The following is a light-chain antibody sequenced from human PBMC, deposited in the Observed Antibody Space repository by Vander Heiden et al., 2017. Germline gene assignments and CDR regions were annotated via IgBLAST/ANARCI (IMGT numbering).Light chain of an antibody. CDR2: AAS. CDR1: QRISSY. V-gene: IGKV1-39*01. CDR3: QQRDSTPRT. J-gene: IGKJ1*01. Sequence: DIQMTQFPSSLSASVGDRVTITCRASQRISSYLNWYQQKPGKAPKLLIYAASSLKSGVPSRFSGSGSGTDFTLTISRLQPEDFATYYCQQRDSTPRTFGQGTKVXIK.